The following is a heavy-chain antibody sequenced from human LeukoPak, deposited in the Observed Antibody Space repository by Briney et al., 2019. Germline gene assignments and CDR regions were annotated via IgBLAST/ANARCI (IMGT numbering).Heavy chain of an antibody. J-gene: IGHJ5*02. CDR3: AREGQGAWYRFDP. CDR1: GFSSSAHT. V-gene: IGHV3-21*01. D-gene: IGHD1-14*01. CDR2: IDSTSTYI. Sequence: GGSLRLSCEGSGFSSSAHTMNWVRQAPGKGLEWVSSIDSTSTYIYYADSMKGRFSISRDNAKNSLYLQMSSLRAEDTAVYYCAREGQGAWYRFDPWGQGTLVTVSS.